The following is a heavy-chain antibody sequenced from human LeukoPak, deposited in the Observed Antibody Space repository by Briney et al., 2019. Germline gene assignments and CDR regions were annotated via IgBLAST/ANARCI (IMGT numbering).Heavy chain of an antibody. CDR1: GGSISSYY. J-gene: IGHJ4*02. CDR2: IYYSGST. V-gene: IGHV4-59*01. D-gene: IGHD3-10*01. Sequence: PSETLSLTCTVSGGSISSYYWSWIRQPPGKGLEWIGYIYYSGSTNYNPSLKSRVTISVATSKNQFSLKLSSVTAADTAVYYGAREPRGSGSYYNGGFDYWGQGTLVTVSS. CDR3: AREPRGSGSYYNGGFDY.